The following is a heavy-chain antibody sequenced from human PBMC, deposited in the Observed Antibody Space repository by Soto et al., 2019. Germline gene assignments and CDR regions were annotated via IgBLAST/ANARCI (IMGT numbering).Heavy chain of an antibody. J-gene: IGHJ6*04. CDR2: VHYSGSI. D-gene: IGHD3-3*01. V-gene: IGHV4-30-4*08. Sequence: PSETLSLTCTVSGGSISYEYYHWTWIRQSPGKGLEWIGYVHYSGSIMYNPSFKSRVTISVDTSKNQFSLHLSSVTAADTAVSFCVREDEGGDRDFLGLDGGGKGPTVTPSS. CDR3: VREDEGGDRDFLGLDG. CDR1: GGSISYEYYH.